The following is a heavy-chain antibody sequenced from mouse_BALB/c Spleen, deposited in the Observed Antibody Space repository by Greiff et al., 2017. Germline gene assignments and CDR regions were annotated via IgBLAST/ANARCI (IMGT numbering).Heavy chain of an antibody. Sequence: EVQLVESGGGLVQPKGSLKLSCAASGFTFNTYAMNWVRQAPGKGLEWVARIRSKSNNYATYYADSVKDRFTISRDDSQSMLYLQMNNLKTEDTAMYYCVSYGSSYYAMDYWGQGTSVTVSS. CDR1: GFTFNTYA. J-gene: IGHJ4*01. CDR3: VSYGSSYYAMDY. V-gene: IGHV10-1*02. D-gene: IGHD1-1*01. CDR2: IRSKSNNYAT.